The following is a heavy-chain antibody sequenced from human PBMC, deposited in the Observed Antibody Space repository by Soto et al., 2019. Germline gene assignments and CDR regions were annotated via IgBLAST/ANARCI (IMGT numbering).Heavy chain of an antibody. CDR2: IYYSGRT. Sequence: PSETLSLTCTVSGCSISSYYWILIRQPPGKGLEWIGYIYYSGRTNYNPSLKSRVTISVDTSKNQFSLKLSSVTAADTAVYYCARGYCSSTICYIWDNWFDPWGQGTLVTVS. J-gene: IGHJ5*02. CDR1: GCSISSYY. D-gene: IGHD2-2*02. V-gene: IGHV4-59*01. CDR3: ARGYCSSTICYIWDNWFDP.